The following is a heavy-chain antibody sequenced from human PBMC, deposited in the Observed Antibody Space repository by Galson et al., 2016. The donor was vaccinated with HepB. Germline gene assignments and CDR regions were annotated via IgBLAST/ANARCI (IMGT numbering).Heavy chain of an antibody. D-gene: IGHD3-10*01. CDR2: ISWEGSKT. CDR3: TKTLGFGESAVVAFEI. V-gene: IGHV3-43D*03. CDR1: GFSFDDCA. Sequence: SLRLSCAASGFSFDDCAMHWVRQAPGKGLEWVSVISWEGSKTFYADSVKGRFIISRDNSKNFLYLQMHNLRVEDTALYYCTKTLGFGESAVVAFEIWGQRTMVTVSS. J-gene: IGHJ3*02.